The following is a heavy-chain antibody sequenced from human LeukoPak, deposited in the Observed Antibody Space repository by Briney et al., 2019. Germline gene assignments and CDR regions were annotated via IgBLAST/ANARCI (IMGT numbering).Heavy chain of an antibody. D-gene: IGHD1-26*01. V-gene: IGHV1-46*01. CDR3: ARRRVGATVFGY. CDR1: GYTFTSHY. J-gene: IGHJ4*02. CDR2: INPSGGGT. Sequence: ASVKVSCKASGYTFTSHYMHWVRQAPGQGLEWMGTINPSGGGTSYAQKFQGRITMTRDTSTSTVPMELSSLTSEDTAVYYCARRRVGATVFGYWSQGTLVTVSS.